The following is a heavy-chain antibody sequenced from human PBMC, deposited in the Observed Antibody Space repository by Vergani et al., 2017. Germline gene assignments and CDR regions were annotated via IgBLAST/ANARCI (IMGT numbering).Heavy chain of an antibody. D-gene: IGHD2-2*01. V-gene: IGHV1-18*01. Sequence: QVQLVQSGAEVKKPGSSVKVSCKASGYTFTSYGISWVRQAPGQGLEWMGWISAYNGNTNYAQKLQGRVTMTTDTSTSTAYMELRSLRSDDTAVYYCARADIVVVPAATPHYGMDVWGQGTTVTVSS. J-gene: IGHJ6*02. CDR3: ARADIVVVPAATPHYGMDV. CDR2: ISAYNGNT. CDR1: GYTFTSYG.